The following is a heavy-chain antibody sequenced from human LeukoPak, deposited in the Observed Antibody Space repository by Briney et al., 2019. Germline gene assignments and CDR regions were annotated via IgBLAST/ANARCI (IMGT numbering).Heavy chain of an antibody. V-gene: IGHV3-30*18. CDR2: ISYDGSNK. J-gene: IGHJ6*02. CDR1: GFTFSSYG. Sequence: GGSLRLSCAASGFTFSSYGMHWVRQAPGKGLEWVAVISYDGSNKYYADSVKRRFTISRDNSKNTLYLQMNSLRAEDSAVYYCAKDGQWLVLSYGMDVWGQGTTVTVSS. D-gene: IGHD6-19*01. CDR3: AKDGQWLVLSYGMDV.